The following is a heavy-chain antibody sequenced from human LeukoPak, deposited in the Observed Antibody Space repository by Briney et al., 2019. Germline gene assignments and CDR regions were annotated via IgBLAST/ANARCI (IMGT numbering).Heavy chain of an antibody. D-gene: IGHD1-26*01. CDR2: FNSDGRST. J-gene: IGHJ4*02. CDR3: ARDGPIVGATAFDY. CDR1: GFTFSTYW. Sequence: GGSLRLSCAASGFTFSTYWMHWVRQAPGKGLVWVSRFNSDGRSTYYADSVKGRFTISRDNAKNTLYLQMNSLRAEDTAVYYCARDGPIVGATAFDYWGQGTLVTVSS. V-gene: IGHV3-74*01.